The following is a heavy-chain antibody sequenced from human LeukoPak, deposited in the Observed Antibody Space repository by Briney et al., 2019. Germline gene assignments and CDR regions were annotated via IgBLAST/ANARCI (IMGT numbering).Heavy chain of an antibody. CDR1: GFTFSSYS. D-gene: IGHD3-3*01. Sequence: GGSLRLSCAASGFTFSSYSMNWVRQAPGKGLEWVSSISSSSSYIYYADSVKGRFTISRDNAKNSLYLQMNSLRAEDTAVYCCARDDHFDYDFRSGYFSSGFEEKYYFDYWGQGTLVTVSS. J-gene: IGHJ4*02. CDR3: ARDDHFDYDFRSGYFSSGFEEKYYFDY. CDR2: ISSSSSYI. V-gene: IGHV3-21*01.